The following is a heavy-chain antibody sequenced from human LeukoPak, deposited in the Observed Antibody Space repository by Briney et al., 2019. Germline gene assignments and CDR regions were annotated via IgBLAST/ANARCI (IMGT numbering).Heavy chain of an antibody. J-gene: IGHJ4*02. D-gene: IGHD5-18*01. CDR3: ARGSGGYSYGIDY. CDR2: IYYSGST. CDR1: GGSISSGGYY. V-gene: IGHV4-31*03. Sequence: PSETLSLTCTVSGGSISSGGYYWSWTRQHPGKGLEWIGYIYYSGSTYYNPSLKSRVTISVDTSKNQFSLKLSSVAAADTAVYYCARGSGGYSYGIDYWGQGTLATVSS.